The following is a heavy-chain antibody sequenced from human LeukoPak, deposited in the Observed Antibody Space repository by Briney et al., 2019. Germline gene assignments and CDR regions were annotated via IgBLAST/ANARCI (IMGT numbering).Heavy chain of an antibody. CDR1: GGSISSSSYY. D-gene: IGHD7-27*01. Sequence: PSETLSLTCTVSGGSISSSSYYWAWIRQPPGKGLEWIGSIYHSESTYYNPSLKSRVTISLDTSKNQFSLRLSSLTAADTAVYYCARDRLSLGAFDIWGQGTMVTVSS. V-gene: IGHV4-39*07. CDR3: ARDRLSLGAFDI. CDR2: IYHSEST. J-gene: IGHJ3*02.